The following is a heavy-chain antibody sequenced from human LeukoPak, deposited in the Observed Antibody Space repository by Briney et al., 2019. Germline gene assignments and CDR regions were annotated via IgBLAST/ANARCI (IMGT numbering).Heavy chain of an antibody. CDR2: IKTGGTTT. CDR3: AREANPRRYASWSPDY. V-gene: IGHV3-74*01. Sequence: GGSLTLSCAASGFGFSNFWMHWVRQAPGKGLVWVSRIKTGGTTTVYADSVKGRFTISRDNAKNTLYLQVKSLRAEHTALYFCAREANPRRYASWSPDYWGQGTPVTVSS. CDR1: GFGFSNFW. D-gene: IGHD2-2*01. J-gene: IGHJ4*01.